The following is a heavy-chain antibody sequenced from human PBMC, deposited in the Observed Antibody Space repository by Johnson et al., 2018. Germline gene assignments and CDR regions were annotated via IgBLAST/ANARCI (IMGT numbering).Heavy chain of an antibody. Sequence: EVQLVESGGGLVQPGGSLRLSCAASGFTFSSYWMHWVRQAPGKGLVWVSRINSDGSSTSYADSVKGRFTISRDNAKNTLYLQMNSLRAGDTAGYYCAGGYCSSTSCRPIKYNWFDPWGQGTLVTVSS. J-gene: IGHJ5*02. D-gene: IGHD2-2*01. CDR3: AGGYCSSTSCRPIKYNWFDP. V-gene: IGHV3-74*01. CDR1: GFTFSSYW. CDR2: INSDGSST.